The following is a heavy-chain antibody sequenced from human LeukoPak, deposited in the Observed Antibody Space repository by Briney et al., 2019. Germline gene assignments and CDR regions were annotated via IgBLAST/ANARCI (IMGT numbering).Heavy chain of an antibody. D-gene: IGHD3-22*01. CDR3: ARAAPDSMGAFDI. CDR1: GYSFTSYW. J-gene: IGHJ3*02. Sequence: GESLEISGKGSGYSFTSYWIGGVRQVPGKGLEGMGIIYPGDPDTTYSPSFQGQVTISADKSISTAYLQWSSLKASDTAMYYCARAAPDSMGAFDIWGQGTMVTVSS. V-gene: IGHV5-51*01. CDR2: IYPGDPDT.